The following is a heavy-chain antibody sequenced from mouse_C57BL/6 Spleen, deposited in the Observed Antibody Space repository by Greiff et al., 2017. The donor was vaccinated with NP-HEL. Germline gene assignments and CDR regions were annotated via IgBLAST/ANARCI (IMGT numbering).Heavy chain of an antibody. CDR3: ARGVRDPFAY. D-gene: IGHD2-13*01. V-gene: IGHV1-81*01. CDR1: GYTFTSYG. J-gene: IGHJ3*01. Sequence: VKLMESGAELARPGASVKLSCKASGYTFTSYGISWVKQRTGQGLEWIGEIYPRSGNTYYNEKFKGKATLTADKSSSTAYMELRSLTSEDSAVYFCARGVRDPFAYWGQGTLVTVSA. CDR2: IYPRSGNT.